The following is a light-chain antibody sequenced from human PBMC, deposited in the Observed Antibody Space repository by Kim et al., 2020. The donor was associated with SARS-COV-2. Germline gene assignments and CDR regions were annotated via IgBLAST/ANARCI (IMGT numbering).Light chain of an antibody. Sequence: STGERATLSCRASQSVSSNLAWYQQKPGQAPRLLSYGASTRATGIPARFSGSGSGTEFTLTISSLQSEDFAVYYCQQYNNWPPLTFGGGTKVDIK. CDR2: GAS. J-gene: IGKJ4*01. CDR1: QSVSSN. CDR3: QQYNNWPPLT. V-gene: IGKV3-15*01.